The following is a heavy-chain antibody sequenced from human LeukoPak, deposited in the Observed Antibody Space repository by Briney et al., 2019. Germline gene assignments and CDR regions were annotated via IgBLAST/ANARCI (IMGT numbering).Heavy chain of an antibody. CDR1: GGSISSYY. CDR3: ARVRYSSSSLVYYYYYGMDV. V-gene: IGHV4-59*01. CDR2: IYYSGST. J-gene: IGHJ6*02. Sequence: PSETLSLTCTVSGGSISSYYWSWIRQPPGKGLEWIGYIYYSGSTNYNPSLKSRVTISVDTSKNQFSLKLSSVTAADTAVYYCARVRYSSSSLVYYYYYGMDVWGQGTTVTVSS. D-gene: IGHD6-6*01.